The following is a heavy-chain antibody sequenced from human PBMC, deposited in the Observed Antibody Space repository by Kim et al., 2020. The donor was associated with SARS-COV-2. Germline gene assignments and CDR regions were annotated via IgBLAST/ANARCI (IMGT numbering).Heavy chain of an antibody. J-gene: IGHJ4*02. CDR1: GFTFSSYA. CDR2: IYSGGSST. D-gene: IGHD5-18*01. V-gene: IGHV3-23*03. CDR3: AKEVGYSYGSFDY. Sequence: GGSLRLSCAASGFTFSSYAMSWVRQAPGKGLEWVSVIYSGGSSTYYADSVKGRFTISRDNSKNTLYLQMNSLRAEDTAVYYCAKEVGYSYGSFDYWGQGTLVTVSS.